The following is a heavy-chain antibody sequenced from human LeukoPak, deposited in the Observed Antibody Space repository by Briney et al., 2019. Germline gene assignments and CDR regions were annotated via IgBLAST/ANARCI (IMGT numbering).Heavy chain of an antibody. Sequence: ASVNVSCKASVYTFTGYYMHWVRQAPGQGLEWMGWINPNSGGTNYAQKFQGRVTMTRDTSISTAYMELSRLRSDDTAVYYCARGFRARTYCTGGVCYTNWFDPWGQGTLVTVSS. D-gene: IGHD2-8*02. CDR1: VYTFTGYY. CDR3: ARGFRARTYCTGGVCYTNWFDP. V-gene: IGHV1-2*02. CDR2: INPNSGGT. J-gene: IGHJ5*02.